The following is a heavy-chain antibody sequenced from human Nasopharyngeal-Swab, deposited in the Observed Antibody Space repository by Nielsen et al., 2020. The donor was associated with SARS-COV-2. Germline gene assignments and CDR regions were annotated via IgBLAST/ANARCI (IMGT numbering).Heavy chain of an antibody. CDR3: ARAIYCSSTSCFGFDY. J-gene: IGHJ4*02. Sequence: GESLKISCAASGFTFSIYGMHWVRQAPGKGVEWVAVIWYDGSNKYYADSVKGRFTISRDNSKNTLYLQMNSLSAEDTAVYYCARAIYCSSTSCFGFDYWGQGTLVTVSS. D-gene: IGHD2-2*01. CDR2: IWYDGSNK. V-gene: IGHV3-33*01. CDR1: GFTFSIYG.